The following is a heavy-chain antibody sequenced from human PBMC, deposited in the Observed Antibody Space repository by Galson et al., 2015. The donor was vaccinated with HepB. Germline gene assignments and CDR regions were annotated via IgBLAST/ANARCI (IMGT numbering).Heavy chain of an antibody. D-gene: IGHD2-15*01. J-gene: IGHJ4*02. CDR1: GYTFTSYA. CDR3: AREERRWYYFDY. CDR2: INAGNGNT. V-gene: IGHV1-3*01. Sequence: SVKVSCKASGYTFTSYAMHWVRQAPGQRLEWMGWINAGNGNTKYSQKFQGRVTITRDTSASTAYMELSSLRSEDTAVYYCAREERRWYYFDYWGQGTLVTVSS.